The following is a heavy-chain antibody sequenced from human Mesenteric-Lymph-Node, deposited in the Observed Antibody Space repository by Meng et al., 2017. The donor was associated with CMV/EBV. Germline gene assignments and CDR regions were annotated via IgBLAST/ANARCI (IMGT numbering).Heavy chain of an antibody. V-gene: IGHV5-51*01. CDR3: ARRPSPSYCSTTTCYHFDY. J-gene: IGHJ4*02. CDR1: GYSFPSYY. CDR2: IYPGDSET. Sequence: KVSCKGSGYSFPSYYIAWVRQVPGKGLEWMGIIYPGDSETRYSPSFQGQVTISADKSISTAYLQWSSLKASDTAMYYCARRPSPSYCSTTTCYHFDYWGQGTLVTVSS. D-gene: IGHD2-2*01.